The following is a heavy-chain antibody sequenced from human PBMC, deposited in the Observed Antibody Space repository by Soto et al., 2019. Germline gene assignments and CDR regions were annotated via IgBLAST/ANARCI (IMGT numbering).Heavy chain of an antibody. CDR3: ASALYCSGGSCPFDP. CDR2: IYYSGST. Sequence: PSETLSLTCTVSGGSVSSGNYYWSWIRQPPGKGLEWIGYIYYSGSTNYNPSLKSRVTISVDTSKNQFSLKLSSVTAADTAVYYCASALYCSGGSCPFDPWGQGTLVTV. J-gene: IGHJ5*02. CDR1: GGSVSSGNYY. V-gene: IGHV4-61*01. D-gene: IGHD2-15*01.